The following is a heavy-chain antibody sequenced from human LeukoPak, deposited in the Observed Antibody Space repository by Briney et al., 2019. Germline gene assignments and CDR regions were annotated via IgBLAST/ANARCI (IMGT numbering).Heavy chain of an antibody. V-gene: IGHV3-15*01. J-gene: IGHJ4*02. Sequence: GGSLRLSCAASGFSDAWMSWVRQAPGKGLEWVGRIKSKTDGGTTDYAAPVKGRFTISRDDSKNTLYLQMNSLKTEDTAVYYCTTGLQRLVHLGSDYWGQGTLVTVSS. CDR3: TTGLQRLVHLGSDY. D-gene: IGHD3-16*01. CDR1: GFSDAW. CDR2: IKSKTDGGTT.